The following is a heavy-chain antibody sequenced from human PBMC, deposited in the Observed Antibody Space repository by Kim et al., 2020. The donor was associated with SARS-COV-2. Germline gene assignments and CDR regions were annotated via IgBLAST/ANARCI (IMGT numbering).Heavy chain of an antibody. Sequence: DSVKGRSTISRDNSKNTLYLKMNSLRAEDTAVYYCAKDLDYYDSSDYFDYWGQGTLVTVSS. V-gene: IGHV3-23*01. D-gene: IGHD3-22*01. CDR3: AKDLDYYDSSDYFDY. J-gene: IGHJ4*02.